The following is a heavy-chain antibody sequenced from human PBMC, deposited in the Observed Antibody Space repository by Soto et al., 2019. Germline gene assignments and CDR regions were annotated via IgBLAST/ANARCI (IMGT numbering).Heavy chain of an antibody. Sequence: PXESLRLSCAASGFTFSGYAMSGVRQAPGKGLEWVSAISGSGGSTYYADPVKGRFTISRDNSKNTLYLQMNSLRAEDTAVYYCATLSATGTTRGGYYYYGMDVWGQGTTVTVSS. J-gene: IGHJ6*02. CDR3: ATLSATGTTRGGYYYYGMDV. V-gene: IGHV3-23*01. D-gene: IGHD1-1*01. CDR1: GFTFSGYA. CDR2: ISGSGGST.